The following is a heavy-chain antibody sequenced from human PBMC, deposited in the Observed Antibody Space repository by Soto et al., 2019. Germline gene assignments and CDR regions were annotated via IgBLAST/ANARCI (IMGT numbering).Heavy chain of an antibody. CDR2: IWYDGSNK. D-gene: IGHD6-25*01. Sequence: QVQLVESGGGVVQPGRSLRLSCAASGFTFSSYGMHWVRQAPGKGLEWVAVIWYDGSNKYYADSVKGRFTISRDNSKNTLYLQMNSLRAEDTAVYYCARGRLWFDPWGQGTLVTVSS. CDR1: GFTFSSYG. V-gene: IGHV3-33*01. CDR3: ARGRLWFDP. J-gene: IGHJ5*02.